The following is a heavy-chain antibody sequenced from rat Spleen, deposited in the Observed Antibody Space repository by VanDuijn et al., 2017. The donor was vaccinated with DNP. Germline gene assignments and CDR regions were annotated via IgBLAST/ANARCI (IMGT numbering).Heavy chain of an antibody. CDR1: GFIFSDYA. CDR2: IVYDGNPT. CDR3: IRWNSGHFDY. Sequence: EVQLVESGGGLVQSGNSLTLSCAASGFIFSDYALAWVRQSPKKGLEWVATIVYDGNPTYYRDSVMGRFTISRDNARTTLFLQMDSLRSEDTATYYCIRWNSGHFDYWGQGVMVTVSS. D-gene: IGHD4-3*01. J-gene: IGHJ2*01. V-gene: IGHV5-17*01.